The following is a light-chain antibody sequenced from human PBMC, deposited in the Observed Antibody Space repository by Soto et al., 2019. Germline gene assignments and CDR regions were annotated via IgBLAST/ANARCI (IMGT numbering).Light chain of an antibody. CDR2: DVT. CDR3: CSYRSDTPRFYV. CDR1: HNGVGHENF. Sequence: QSVLAQPASVSGSPGQSITISCTGTHNGVGHENFVSWYQQHPDKVPKLIIYDVTRRASGISSRFSASKSGNTAYLAISGLQADDEADYYCCSYRSDTPRFYVSGTGTTVT. J-gene: IGLJ1*01. V-gene: IGLV2-14*03.